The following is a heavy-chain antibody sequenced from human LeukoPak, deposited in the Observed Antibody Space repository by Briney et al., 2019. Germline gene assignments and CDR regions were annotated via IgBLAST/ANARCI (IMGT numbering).Heavy chain of an antibody. CDR2: IYYGGNI. CDR3: ARQIRYTYDPNWFHP. D-gene: IGHD5-12*01. CDR1: GDSIAATSYY. J-gene: IGHJ5*02. Sequence: PSETLSLTCSVSGDSIAATSYYWAWIRQPPGKGLEWIGCIYYGGNINYDPSLQSRVTISMDTSKNQFSLSLTSVTAADTAVYFCARQIRYTYDPNWFHPWGQGTLVTVSS. V-gene: IGHV4-39*01.